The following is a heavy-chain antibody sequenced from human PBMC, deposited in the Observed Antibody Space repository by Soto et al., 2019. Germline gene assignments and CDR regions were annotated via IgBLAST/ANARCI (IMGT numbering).Heavy chain of an antibody. Sequence: EFLKISFKGSAYRFSTYGIGRVRQMPGKGLEWMGIIYPCDSDTRYSPSFQGQVTISADKSVSTAYLQWSSLKASDSGMYYCLRQGRGGYWGQGSLVTVSS. CDR3: LRQGRGGY. CDR1: AYRFSTYG. CDR2: IYPCDSDT. V-gene: IGHV5-51*01. J-gene: IGHJ4*02.